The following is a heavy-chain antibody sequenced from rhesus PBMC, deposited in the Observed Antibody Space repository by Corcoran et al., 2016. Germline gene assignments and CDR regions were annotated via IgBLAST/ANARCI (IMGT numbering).Heavy chain of an antibody. CDR1: GYSISSGYG. V-gene: IGHV4-122*02. D-gene: IGHD4-29*01. CDR3: AHYGSSYGGDA. CDR2: ISYSVST. Sequence: QLQLQESGPGLVKPSETLSLTCAVSGYSISSGYGWSWIRPPPGKGLEWIGYISYSVSTSDNTSLKSRVTISRDTSNNQFSLKLSSVTAADTAVYYCAHYGSSYGGDAWGQGVVVTVSS. J-gene: IGHJ6*01.